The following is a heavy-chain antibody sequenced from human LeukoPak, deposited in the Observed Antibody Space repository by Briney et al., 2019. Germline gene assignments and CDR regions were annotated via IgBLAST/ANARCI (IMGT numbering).Heavy chain of an antibody. V-gene: IGHV4-34*01. CDR2: INHSGST. CDR1: GVSFSDYC. Sequence: PSETLSLTCAVSGVSFSDYCWSWIRQPPGKGLEWIGEINHSGSTNYKPSLKSRVTISLDTSKSQYSLKLSSVTAADTAVYYCATLRTIKPGVKDAFDIWGQGTLVTVSS. D-gene: IGHD4/OR15-4a*01. CDR3: ATLRTIKPGVKDAFDI. J-gene: IGHJ3*02.